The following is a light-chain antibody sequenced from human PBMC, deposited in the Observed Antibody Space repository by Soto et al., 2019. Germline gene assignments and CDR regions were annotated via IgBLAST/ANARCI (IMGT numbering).Light chain of an antibody. CDR3: SSFTGSSTLVI. CDR1: SSDVGGYNY. Sequence: QSALTQPASVSGSPGQSITISCTGTSSDVGGYNYVSWYQQHPGKAPKLLIYDVSNRPSGVSDHFSGSRSGNTASLAISGLQAEDEAHYFCSSFTGSSTLVIFGGGTKLTVL. CDR2: DVS. J-gene: IGLJ2*01. V-gene: IGLV2-14*03.